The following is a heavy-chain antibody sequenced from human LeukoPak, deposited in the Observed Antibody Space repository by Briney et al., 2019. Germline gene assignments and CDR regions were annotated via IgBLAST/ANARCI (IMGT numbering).Heavy chain of an antibody. D-gene: IGHD3-10*01. CDR3: ARAIGFDDSGRYYPDY. Sequence: GSLRLSCAASGFTFSSYAMSWVRQAPGKGLEWIGSVYYSGRTYYNPSLKSQVTISVDTSKNQFSLKVSSVTAADTAVYYCARAIGFDDSGRYYPDYWGQGTLVSVSS. CDR1: GFTFSSYA. V-gene: IGHV4-39*01. J-gene: IGHJ4*01. CDR2: VYYSGRT.